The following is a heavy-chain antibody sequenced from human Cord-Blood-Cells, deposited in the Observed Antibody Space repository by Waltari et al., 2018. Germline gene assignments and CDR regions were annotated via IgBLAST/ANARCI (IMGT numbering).Heavy chain of an antibody. CDR3: ARTRRAAAGTGWFDP. CDR1: GFTFSYHY. D-gene: IGHD6-13*01. Sequence: EVQLVESGGGLVQPGGSLRLSCAASGFTFSYHYMDWVLQSPGKGLECVGRTRNKAISYTTEYAASVNGRFTSSRDDSKNSLYLQMNSLKAEDTAGYYCARTRRAAAGTGWFDPWGQGTLVTVSS. V-gene: IGHV3-72*01. J-gene: IGHJ5*02. CDR2: TRNKAISYTT.